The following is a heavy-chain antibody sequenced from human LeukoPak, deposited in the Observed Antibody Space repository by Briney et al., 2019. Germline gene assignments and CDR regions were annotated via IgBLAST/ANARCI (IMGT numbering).Heavy chain of an antibody. CDR2: ISTDGYTT. CDR3: VVGGSPGY. CDR1: GLAFSAYK. Sequence: GGSMRLSCAASGLAFSAYKMRWVRQAPRKGLVWVSRISTDGYTTDYADFVQGRFTASRDNTKNTWSLEMNSLRAEDTAVYYCVVGGSPGYWGQGTLVTVSS. D-gene: IGHD2-15*01. J-gene: IGHJ4*02. V-gene: IGHV3-74*01.